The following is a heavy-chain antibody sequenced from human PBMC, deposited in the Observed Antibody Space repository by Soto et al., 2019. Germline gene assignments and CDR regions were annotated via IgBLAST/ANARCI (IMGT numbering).Heavy chain of an antibody. CDR2: ISYDGSNK. D-gene: IGHD3-10*01. CDR3: ARDTGITMVRGAPGY. V-gene: IGHV3-30-3*01. CDR1: GFTFSSYA. J-gene: IGHJ4*02. Sequence: GGSLRLPCAASGFTFSSYAMHWVRQAPGKGLEWVAVISYDGSNKYYADSVKGRFTISRDNSKNTLYLQMNSLRAEDTAVYYCARDTGITMVRGAPGYWGQGTLVTVSS.